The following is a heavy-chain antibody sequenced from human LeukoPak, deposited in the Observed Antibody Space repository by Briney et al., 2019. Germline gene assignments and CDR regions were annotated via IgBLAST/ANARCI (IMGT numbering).Heavy chain of an antibody. D-gene: IGHD3-3*01. Sequence: ASVKVSCKASGYTFNSYDINCVREATGQGLEWMGWMNPNSGNTGYAQKFQGRVTMTRNTSISTAYMELSSLRSEDTAVYYCARGAPLYDFWSGYYPDYMDVWGKGTTVTVSS. CDR1: GYTFNSYD. V-gene: IGHV1-8*01. J-gene: IGHJ6*03. CDR2: MNPNSGNT. CDR3: ARGAPLYDFWSGYYPDYMDV.